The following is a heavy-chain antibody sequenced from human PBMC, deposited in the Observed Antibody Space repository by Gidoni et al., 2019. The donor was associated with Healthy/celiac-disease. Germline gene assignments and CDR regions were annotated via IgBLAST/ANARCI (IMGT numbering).Heavy chain of an antibody. V-gene: IGHV3-48*03. CDR2: ISSSGSTI. Sequence: EVQLVESGGGLVQPGGSLRISCAASGFTFSSYEMNWVRQAPGKGLEWVSYISSSGSTIYYADSVKGRFTISRDNAKNSLYLQMNSLRAEGTAVYYCASLVPIIAAAGTSGDYWGQGTLVTVSS. D-gene: IGHD6-13*01. CDR1: GFTFSSYE. J-gene: IGHJ4*02. CDR3: ASLVPIIAAAGTSGDY.